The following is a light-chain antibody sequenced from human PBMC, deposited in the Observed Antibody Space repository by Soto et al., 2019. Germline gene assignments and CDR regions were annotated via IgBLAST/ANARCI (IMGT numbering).Light chain of an antibody. V-gene: IGKV1-39*01. CDR3: QQYENFPLT. CDR2: AAS. CDR1: QSITSY. Sequence: DIQMTQSPSSLSASVGDRVTITCRTSQSITSYLNWYQQKPGKAPKLLIYAASSLQSGVPSRFSGSGSGTNFTLTVSRLQPEDIATYYCQQYENFPLTFGGGTKVDIK. J-gene: IGKJ4*01.